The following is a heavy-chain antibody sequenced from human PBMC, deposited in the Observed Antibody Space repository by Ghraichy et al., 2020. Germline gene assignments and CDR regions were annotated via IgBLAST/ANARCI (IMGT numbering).Heavy chain of an antibody. CDR2: ISSNGGST. D-gene: IGHD6-13*01. CDR1: GFTFSSYA. V-gene: IGHV3-64D*06. Sequence: GGSLRLSCSASGFTFSSYAMHWVRQAPGKGLEYVSAISSNGGSTYYADSVKGRFTISRDNSKNTLYLQMSSLRAEDTAVYYCVKEYRSSSSDYWGQGTLVTVSS. CDR3: VKEYRSSSSDY. J-gene: IGHJ4*02.